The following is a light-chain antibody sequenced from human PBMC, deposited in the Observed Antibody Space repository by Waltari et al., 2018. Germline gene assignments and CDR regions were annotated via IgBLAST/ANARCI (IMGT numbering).Light chain of an antibody. CDR2: DVF. V-gene: IGLV2-14*03. CDR1: SSDLGVYDF. J-gene: IGLJ2*01. Sequence: QSALTQPASVSGSPGQSITVSCTATSSDLGVYDFVSCYKHHPCQAPKLIIYDVFKRPSGVSNRFSGSKSGNTASLSISGLQADDEGDYYCTSSTFSSPLFGGGTKLTVL. CDR3: TSSTFSSPL.